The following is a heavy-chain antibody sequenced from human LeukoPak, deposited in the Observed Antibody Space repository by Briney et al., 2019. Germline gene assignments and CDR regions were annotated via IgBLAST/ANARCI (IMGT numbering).Heavy chain of an antibody. D-gene: IGHD3-10*01. CDR2: IYYSGTT. J-gene: IGHJ4*02. V-gene: IGHV4-59*11. CDR3: ARGGVAAKYYFDY. Sequence: SETLSLTCTVSGGSISPLYWGWIRQPPGKGLEFIGYIYYSGTTNYNPSLRSRATLPVDTSKNQFSLKLSSVTAADTAVYYCARGGVAAKYYFDYWGPGTLVTVSS. CDR1: GGSISPLY.